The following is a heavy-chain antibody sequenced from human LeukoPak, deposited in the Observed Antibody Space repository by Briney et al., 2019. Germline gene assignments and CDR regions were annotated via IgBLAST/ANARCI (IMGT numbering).Heavy chain of an antibody. V-gene: IGHV3-53*01. CDR3: FKQKTAYEILTGYYSAYYFDY. Sequence: GGSLRLSCAASGFTVSSNYMSWGRQAPGKGLEWVSVIYSGGSTYYADSVKGRFTISRDNSKNTLYLQMNSLRAEDTAVFFFFKQKTAYEILTGYYSAYYFDYWGQGTLVTVSS. CDR1: GFTVSSNY. D-gene: IGHD3-9*01. CDR2: IYSGGST. J-gene: IGHJ4*02.